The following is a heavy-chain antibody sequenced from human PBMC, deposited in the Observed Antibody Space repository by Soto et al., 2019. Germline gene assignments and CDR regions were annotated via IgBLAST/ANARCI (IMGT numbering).Heavy chain of an antibody. V-gene: IGHV1-3*01. CDR3: ARGVGGYYRRPDAFDI. J-gene: IGHJ3*02. CDR2: INAGNGNT. D-gene: IGHD3-22*01. Sequence: ASVKVSCKASGYSFTSYAMHWVRQAPGQRLEWMGWINAGNGNTKYSQKFQGRVTITRDTSASTAYMELSSLRSEDTAVYYCARGVGGYYRRPDAFDIWGQGTMVTVSS. CDR1: GYSFTSYA.